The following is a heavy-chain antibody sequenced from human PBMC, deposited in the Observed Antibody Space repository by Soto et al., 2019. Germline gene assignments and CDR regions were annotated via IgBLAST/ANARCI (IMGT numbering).Heavy chain of an antibody. V-gene: IGHV1-69*06. Sequence: SVKVSCKASGGTFSSYSISWVRQAPGQGLEWMGGIIPIFGTANYAQKFQGRVTITADKSTSTAYMELSSLRSEDTAVYYCASPHYYDSISSWFDPWGQGTLVTVSS. D-gene: IGHD3-22*01. J-gene: IGHJ5*02. CDR3: ASPHYYDSISSWFDP. CDR2: IIPIFGTA. CDR1: GGTFSSYS.